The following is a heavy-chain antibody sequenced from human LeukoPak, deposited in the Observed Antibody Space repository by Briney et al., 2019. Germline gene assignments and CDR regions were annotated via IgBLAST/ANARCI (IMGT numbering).Heavy chain of an antibody. Sequence: SETQSLTCTVSGVSIRSYYWSWIRQPPGGGLEWMGYIYSTSGTTKYNPSLRSRVTISVDTSKNQLSLRLSSVTAADTAVYYCARGHYSNYRAYYYYMDVWGKGTTVTVSS. CDR3: ARGHYSNYRAYYYYMDV. J-gene: IGHJ6*03. D-gene: IGHD4-11*01. CDR2: IYSTSGTT. CDR1: GVSIRSYY. V-gene: IGHV4-4*09.